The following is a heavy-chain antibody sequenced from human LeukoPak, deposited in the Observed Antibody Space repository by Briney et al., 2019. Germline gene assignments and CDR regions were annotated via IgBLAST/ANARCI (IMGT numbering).Heavy chain of an antibody. J-gene: IGHJ4*02. CDR2: IYHTGST. V-gene: IGHV4-38-2*02. Sequence: PSETLSLTCTVSGYSISSGYYWGWIRQPPGKGLEWIGSIYHTGSTYYSPSLKSRVTLSVDTSKNQFSLKLTSVTAADTAVYYCARDDSSAGPKNWGQGTLVTVSS. CDR1: GYSISSGYY. D-gene: IGHD3-22*01. CDR3: ARDDSSAGPKN.